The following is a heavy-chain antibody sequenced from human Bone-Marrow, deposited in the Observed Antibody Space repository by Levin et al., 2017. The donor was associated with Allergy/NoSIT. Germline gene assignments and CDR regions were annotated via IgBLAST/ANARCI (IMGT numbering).Heavy chain of an antibody. Sequence: SGGSLRLSCAASGFTFSTYAMSWVRQAPGKGLDWVSGISGSGSNTYYADSAKGRFTISRDNSKSTLYLQMNSLRTEDTAVYYCVKTGDNSGNYWGHKELDYWGQGTLVTVSS. V-gene: IGHV3-23*01. D-gene: IGHD3-22*01. CDR2: ISGSGSNT. J-gene: IGHJ4*02. CDR3: VKTGDNSGNYWGHKELDY. CDR1: GFTFSTYA.